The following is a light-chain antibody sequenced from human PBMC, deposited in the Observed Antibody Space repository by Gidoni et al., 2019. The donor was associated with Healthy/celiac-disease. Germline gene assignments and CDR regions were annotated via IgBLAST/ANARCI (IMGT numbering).Light chain of an antibody. Sequence: DIVMTQSPLSLPVTPGEPASISCRSSQSLLHSNGYNYLDWYLQKPGQSPQLLIYLGSNRASGVPDRFSGSGSGTDCTLKISRVEAEDVGVYYCMQARQTPPWTFGQGTKLEIK. CDR2: LGS. CDR3: MQARQTPPWT. J-gene: IGKJ2*02. CDR1: QSLLHSNGYNY. V-gene: IGKV2-28*01.